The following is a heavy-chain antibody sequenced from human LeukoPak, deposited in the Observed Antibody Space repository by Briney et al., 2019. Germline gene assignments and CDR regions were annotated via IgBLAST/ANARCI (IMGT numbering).Heavy chain of an antibody. D-gene: IGHD6-13*01. CDR2: MNPNSGNT. J-gene: IGHJ4*02. CDR1: GYTFTIYD. V-gene: IGHV1-8*03. Sequence: GASVTVSFTASGYTFTIYDINWVRQATGQGLEWVGWMNPNSGNTGYAQKFQGRVTITRNTAISTAYMELSSLRSEDTAVYYCARDLRTDSRNWAAFDYWGQGTLVTVSS. CDR3: ARDLRTDSRNWAAFDY.